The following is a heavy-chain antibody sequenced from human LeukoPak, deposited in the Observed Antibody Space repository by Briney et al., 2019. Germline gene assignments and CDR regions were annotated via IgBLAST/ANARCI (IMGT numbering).Heavy chain of an antibody. V-gene: IGHV3-30*03. J-gene: IGHJ4*02. CDR2: ILYDGSNK. CDR3: ARDFAAAGIFDY. D-gene: IGHD6-13*01. CDR1: GFTFSSYG. Sequence: GGSLRLSCAASGFTFSSYGMSWVRQAPGKGLEWVALILYDGSNKYYADSVKGRFTISRDNSKNTLYMQMNSLRAEDTAVYYCARDFAAAGIFDYWGQGTLVTVSS.